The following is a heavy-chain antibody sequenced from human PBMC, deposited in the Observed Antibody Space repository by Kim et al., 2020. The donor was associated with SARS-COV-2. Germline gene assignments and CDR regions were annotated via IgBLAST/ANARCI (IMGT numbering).Heavy chain of an antibody. V-gene: IGHV4-34*01. CDR2: INHSGST. Sequence: ETLSLTCAVYGGSFSGYYWSWIRQPPGKGLEWIGEINHSGSTNYKPSLKSRVTISVDTSKNQFSLKLSSVTAADTAVYYCARGIVAVVVVAATNKKTSTNLVDVWGQGTTVTVSS. J-gene: IGHJ6*02. CDR1: GGSFSGYY. CDR3: ARGIVAVVVVAATNKKTSTNLVDV. D-gene: IGHD2-15*01.